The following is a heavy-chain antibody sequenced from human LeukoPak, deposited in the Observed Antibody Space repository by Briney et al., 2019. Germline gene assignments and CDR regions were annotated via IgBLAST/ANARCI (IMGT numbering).Heavy chain of an antibody. D-gene: IGHD6-6*01. CDR1: GYTFTGYY. CDR3: ARRVAARPGSLGY. Sequence: ASVKVSCKASGYTFTGYYMHWVRQAPGQGLEWMGWINPNSGGTNYAQKFQGRVTMTRDTSISTAYMELSRLRSDDTAVYYCARRVAARPGSLGYWGQGTLVTVSP. CDR2: INPNSGGT. V-gene: IGHV1-2*02. J-gene: IGHJ4*02.